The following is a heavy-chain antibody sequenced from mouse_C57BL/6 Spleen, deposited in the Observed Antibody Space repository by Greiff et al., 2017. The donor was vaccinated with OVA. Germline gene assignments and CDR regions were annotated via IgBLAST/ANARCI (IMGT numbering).Heavy chain of an antibody. CDR3: ARLYDSHWYFDV. Sequence: EVQLQESGGGLVQPGGSLKLSCAASGFTFSDYGMAWVRQAPRKGPEWVAFISNLAYSIYYADTVTGRFTISRENAKNTLYLEMSSLRSEDTAMYYCARLYDSHWYFDVWGTGTTVTVSS. CDR1: GFTFSDYG. CDR2: ISNLAYSI. V-gene: IGHV5-15*01. J-gene: IGHJ1*03. D-gene: IGHD2-3*01.